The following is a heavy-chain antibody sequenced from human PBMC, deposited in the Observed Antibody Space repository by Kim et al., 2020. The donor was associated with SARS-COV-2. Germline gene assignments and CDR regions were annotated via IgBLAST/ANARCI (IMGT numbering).Heavy chain of an antibody. D-gene: IGHD2-2*01. J-gene: IGHJ6*02. CDR3: AKGPLPVDYYYYGMDV. V-gene: IGHV3-23*01. Sequence: SVKGRFTISRDNSKNTLYLQMNSLRAEDTAVYYCAKGPLPVDYYYYGMDVWGQGTTVTVSS.